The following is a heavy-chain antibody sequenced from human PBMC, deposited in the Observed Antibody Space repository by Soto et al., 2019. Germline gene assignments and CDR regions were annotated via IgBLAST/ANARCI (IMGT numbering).Heavy chain of an antibody. V-gene: IGHV2-26*01. J-gene: IGHJ5*02. CDR1: GFSLSNARMG. CDR2: IFSNDEK. D-gene: IGHD3-10*01. Sequence: QVTLKESGPVLVKPTETLTLTCTVSGFSLSNARMGVSWIRQPPGKALEWLAHIFSNDEKSYSTSLKSRLTISTETSKRQVVLTMTNMDPVDTAPYYCARLPPGDGSNPWGQGTLVTVSS. CDR3: ARLPPGDGSNP.